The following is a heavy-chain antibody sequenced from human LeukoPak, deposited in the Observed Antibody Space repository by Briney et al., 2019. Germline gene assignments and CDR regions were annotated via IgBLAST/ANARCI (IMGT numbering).Heavy chain of an antibody. D-gene: IGHD3-22*01. V-gene: IGHV4-4*02. CDR1: GGSISSSNW. CDR3: ARVHSYDSSGYYYVNAFDT. CDR2: IYHSGST. Sequence: SGTLSLTCAVSGGSISSSNWWSWVRQPPGKGLEWIGEIYHSGSTNYNPSLKSRVTISVDTSKNQFSLKLSSVTAADTAVYYCARVHSYDSSGYYYVNAFDTWGQGTMVTVSS. J-gene: IGHJ3*02.